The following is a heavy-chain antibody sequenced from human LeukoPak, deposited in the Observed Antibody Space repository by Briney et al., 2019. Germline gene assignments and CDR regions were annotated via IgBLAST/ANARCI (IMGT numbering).Heavy chain of an antibody. D-gene: IGHD6-6*01. CDR2: ISGRSDYI. CDR1: GFTFRSSS. J-gene: IGHJ4*02. V-gene: IGHV3-21*01. Sequence: GGSLRLSCAASGFTFRSSSMTWVRQAPGKGLEWVSSISGRSDYIYYTDSVRGRFTISRDNAENSLYLQMNSLRVEDTAVYFCVRGGSSSSGPSDYWGQGTLDTVSS. CDR3: VRGGSSSSGPSDY.